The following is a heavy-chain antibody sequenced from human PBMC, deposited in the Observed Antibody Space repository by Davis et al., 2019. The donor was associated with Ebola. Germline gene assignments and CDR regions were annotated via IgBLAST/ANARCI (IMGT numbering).Heavy chain of an antibody. Sequence: GGSLRLSCTDSVITFSSYAMTWVRQAPGKGLERVSAISGSGGSTYSADPMKGRFTISSDNSKKTQYLQMNSLRAEDTAVYDCAKGGLSFGVVKYHYGMDVWGKGTTVTVSS. CDR1: VITFSSYA. CDR3: AKGGLSFGVVKYHYGMDV. D-gene: IGHD3-3*01. J-gene: IGHJ6*04. CDR2: ISGSGGST. V-gene: IGHV3-23*01.